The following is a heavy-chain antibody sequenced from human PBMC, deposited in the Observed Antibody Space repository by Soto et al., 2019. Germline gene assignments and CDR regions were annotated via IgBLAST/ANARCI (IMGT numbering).Heavy chain of an antibody. V-gene: IGHV5-10-1*01. J-gene: IGHJ3*02. CDR2: TDPSDSYT. Sequence: PGESLKISCKGSGYSFTSYWITWVRQMPGKGLEWMGRTDPSDSYTNYSPSFQGHVTISTDRSISTVYLQWSSLKAPDTAMYYCARARCTRTSCPTRAFDMRGQGKMVNVSS. CDR3: ARARCTRTSCPTRAFDM. D-gene: IGHD2-2*01. CDR1: GYSFTSYW.